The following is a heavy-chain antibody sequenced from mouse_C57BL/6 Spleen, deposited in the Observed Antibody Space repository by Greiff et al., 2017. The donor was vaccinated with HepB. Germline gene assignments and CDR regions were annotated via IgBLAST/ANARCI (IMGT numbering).Heavy chain of an antibody. CDR1: GYAFSSSW. CDR3: ARPYYDYDGFAY. Sequence: QVQLQQSGPELVKPGASVKISCKASGYAFSSSWMNWVKQSPGKGLEWIGRIYPGDGDTNYNGKFKGKATLTADKSSSTAYMQLSSLTSEDSAVYFCARPYYDYDGFAYWGQGTLVTVSA. CDR2: IYPGDGDT. D-gene: IGHD2-4*01. V-gene: IGHV1-82*01. J-gene: IGHJ3*01.